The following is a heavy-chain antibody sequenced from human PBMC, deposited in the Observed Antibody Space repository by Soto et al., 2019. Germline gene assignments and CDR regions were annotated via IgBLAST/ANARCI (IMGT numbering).Heavy chain of an antibody. V-gene: IGHV1-69*01. Sequence: QEQLVQSGAEVRKPGSSVKVSCKASGGAFNSKAIAWVRQAPGQGLEWMGGIVPLFGSTDYAQRFQGRLTITADEFTDTVYMELSSLRPEDTAVYFCATLGERSGVDPWGQGTLVTVSS. D-gene: IGHD3-10*01. CDR1: GGAFNSKA. CDR2: IVPLFGST. J-gene: IGHJ5*02. CDR3: ATLGERSGVDP.